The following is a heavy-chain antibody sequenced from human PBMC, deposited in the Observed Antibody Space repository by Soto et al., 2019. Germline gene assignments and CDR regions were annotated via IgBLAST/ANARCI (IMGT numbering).Heavy chain of an antibody. CDR1: GYSFSNYW. V-gene: IGHV5-51*01. D-gene: IGHD3-22*01. CDR3: ARGYYYDSSGGTRGYYYYSGMDV. Sequence: GESLKISCQGSGYSFSNYWIGWVRQMPGKGLEWMGIIYPGDSDTKYSPSFQGQVTISVDKSITTAYLQWSSLKASDTAMYYCARGYYYDSSGGTRGYYYYSGMDVWGQGTTVTVSS. J-gene: IGHJ6*02. CDR2: IYPGDSDT.